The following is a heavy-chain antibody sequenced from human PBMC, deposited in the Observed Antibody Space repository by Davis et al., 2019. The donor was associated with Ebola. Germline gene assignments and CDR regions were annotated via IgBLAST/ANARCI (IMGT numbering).Heavy chain of an antibody. J-gene: IGHJ3*02. D-gene: IGHD2-21*01. CDR2: IFSNDEK. CDR1: GFSLSNVRMG. CDR3: ARNSMMKGGAFDI. V-gene: IGHV2-26*01. Sequence: SGPTLVKPTETLTLTCTVSGFSLSNVRMGVSWIRQPPGKALEWLAHIFSNDEKSYNTSLKNRLTISKDTSKSQVVLTMTNMDPVDTATYYCARNSMMKGGAFDIWGQGTMVTVSS.